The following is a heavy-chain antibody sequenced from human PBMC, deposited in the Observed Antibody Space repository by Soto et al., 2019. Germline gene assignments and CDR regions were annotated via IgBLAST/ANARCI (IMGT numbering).Heavy chain of an antibody. Sequence: LSLTCAVSGGSISSSNWWTWVRQPPGKGLEWIGEIYHIGGTNYNPSLKSRVTISVDKSKNQFSLNLSSVTAADTAVYYCARVSVSGTYSDYWGQGTLVTVSS. CDR2: IYHIGGT. D-gene: IGHD6-19*01. J-gene: IGHJ4*02. CDR3: ARVSVSGTYSDY. V-gene: IGHV4-4*02. CDR1: GGSISSSNW.